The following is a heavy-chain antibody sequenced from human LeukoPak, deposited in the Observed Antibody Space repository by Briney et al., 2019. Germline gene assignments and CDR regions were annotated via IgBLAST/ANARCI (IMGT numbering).Heavy chain of an antibody. CDR3: AKVRIAVAGTWTLPGMDV. J-gene: IGHJ6*02. Sequence: GGSLRLSCAASGFTFSSYAMSWVRQAPGKGLEWVSAISGSGGSTYYADSVKGRFTISRDNSKNTLYLQMNSLRAEDTAVYYCAKVRIAVAGTWTLPGMDVWGQGTTVTVSS. D-gene: IGHD6-19*01. V-gene: IGHV3-23*01. CDR1: GFTFSSYA. CDR2: ISGSGGST.